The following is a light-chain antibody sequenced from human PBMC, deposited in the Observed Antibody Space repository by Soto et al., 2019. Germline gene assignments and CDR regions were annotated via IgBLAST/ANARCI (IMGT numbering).Light chain of an antibody. CDR2: GAS. CDR3: QQYNNWPPLT. J-gene: IGKJ4*01. V-gene: IGKV3-15*01. CDR1: QSVSTN. Sequence: EIVMTQSPATLSVSPGERVTLSCRASQSVSTNLAWYQQKPGQAPRLLIYGASSRATGIPARSSGSGSGTEFTLTISSLQSEDFAVYYCQQYNNWPPLTFGGGTKVDIK.